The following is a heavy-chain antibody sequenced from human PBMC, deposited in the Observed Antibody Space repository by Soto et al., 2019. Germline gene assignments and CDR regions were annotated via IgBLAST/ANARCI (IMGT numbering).Heavy chain of an antibody. CDR1: GFTFSGYD. V-gene: IGHV3-13*05. CDR3: ARGISGPGGWFDP. D-gene: IGHD1-20*01. CDR2: IGTAGDP. J-gene: IGHJ5*02. Sequence: GGSLRLSCAASGFTFSGYDMHWVSQATGKGLEWVSGIGTAGDPYYPGSVKGRFTISRENAKSFLYLQMNSLRAGDTAVYYCARGISGPGGWFDPWGQGTLVTVS.